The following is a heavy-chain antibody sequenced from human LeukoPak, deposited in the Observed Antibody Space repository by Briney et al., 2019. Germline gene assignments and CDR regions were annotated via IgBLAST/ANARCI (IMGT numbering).Heavy chain of an antibody. CDR2: INPSGGST. CDR1: GYTFTINY. J-gene: IGHJ4*02. D-gene: IGHD4-23*01. V-gene: IGHV1-46*01. CDR3: AGYAYYGGNSDLYDY. Sequence: ASVKVSCKSSGYTFTINYKHWIRQAPGQGLEWMGIINPSGGSTSYAQKFQGRVTMTRDTSTSTVYMELSSLRSEDTAVYYCAGYAYYGGNSDLYDYWGQGTLVTVSS.